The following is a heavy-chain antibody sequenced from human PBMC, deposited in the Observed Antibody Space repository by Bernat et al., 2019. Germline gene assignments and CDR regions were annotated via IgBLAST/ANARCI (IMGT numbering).Heavy chain of an antibody. Sequence: VQLVESGGGLVQPGRSLRLSCAASGFTFSSYAMHWVRQAPGKGLEWVAVISYDGSNKYYADSVKGRFTISRDNSKNTLYLQMNSLRAEDTAVYYCARGPRYGDYYFDYWGQGTLVTVSS. CDR2: ISYDGSNK. J-gene: IGHJ4*02. V-gene: IGHV3-30-3*01. D-gene: IGHD4-17*01. CDR1: GFTFSSYA. CDR3: ARGPRYGDYYFDY.